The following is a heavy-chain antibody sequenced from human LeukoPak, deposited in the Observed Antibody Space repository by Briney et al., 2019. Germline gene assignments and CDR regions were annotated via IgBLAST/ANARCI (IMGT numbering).Heavy chain of an antibody. D-gene: IGHD2-15*01. CDR1: GGSISSGGYY. V-gene: IGHV4-31*03. J-gene: IGHJ5*02. CDR2: IYYSGRT. CDR3: ARVTSAGGWWFDP. Sequence: SQTLSLTCTVSGGSISSGGYYWSWIRQHLGKGLEWIGYIYYSGRTYYNPSLKTRLTISVDTSKNQFSLKLSSVTAADTAVYYCARVTSAGGWWFDPWGQGTLVTVSS.